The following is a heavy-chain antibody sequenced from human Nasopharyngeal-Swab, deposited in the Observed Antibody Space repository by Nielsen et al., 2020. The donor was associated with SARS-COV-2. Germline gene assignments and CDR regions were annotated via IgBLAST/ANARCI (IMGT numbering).Heavy chain of an antibody. J-gene: IGHJ4*02. CDR2: ISYDGSNK. Sequence: GGSLRLSCAASGFTFSSYAMHWVRQAPGKGLEWVAVISYDGSNKYYADSVKGRFTISRDNSKNTLYLQMNSLRAEDTAVYYCARERDHGDYAVFDYWGQGTLITVSS. V-gene: IGHV3-30-3*01. CDR1: GFTFSSYA. D-gene: IGHD4-17*01. CDR3: ARERDHGDYAVFDY.